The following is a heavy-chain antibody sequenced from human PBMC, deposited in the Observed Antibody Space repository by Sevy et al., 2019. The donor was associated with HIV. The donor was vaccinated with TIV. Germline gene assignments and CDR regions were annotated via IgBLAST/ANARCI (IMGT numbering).Heavy chain of an antibody. CDR3: AKDRDYDSGGYKGYFFDS. J-gene: IGHJ4*02. D-gene: IGHD3-22*01. Sequence: GESLKISCAASGFTFSGYAMTWVRQAPGKGLEWVSAISGSSGYTYYAHSVEGRFTIASDNSRNTLYLQMNSLSAEDTALYYCAKDRDYDSGGYKGYFFDSWGQGTLVTVSS. V-gene: IGHV3-23*01. CDR2: ISGSSGYT. CDR1: GFTFSGYA.